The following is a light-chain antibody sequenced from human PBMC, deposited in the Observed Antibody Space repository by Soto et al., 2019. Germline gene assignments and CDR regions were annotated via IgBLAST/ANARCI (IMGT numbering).Light chain of an antibody. Sequence: DIVLTQSPATLSLSPGERATLCCRASQSVSSYLAWYQQRPGQPPRLLIYDASHRATGVPAKFSGGGSGTDFTLTISTLEPEDFAVYYCQQRSNWPPTFGGGTKVDIK. V-gene: IGKV3-11*01. CDR3: QQRSNWPPT. CDR2: DAS. CDR1: QSVSSY. J-gene: IGKJ4*01.